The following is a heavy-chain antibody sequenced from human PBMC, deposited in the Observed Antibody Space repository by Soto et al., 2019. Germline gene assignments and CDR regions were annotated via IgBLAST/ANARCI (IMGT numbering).Heavy chain of an antibody. CDR1: GFIFDDFT. CDR2: INWDGRIA. D-gene: IGHD6-13*01. J-gene: IGHJ4*01. Sequence: GGSLRLSCAASGFIFDDFTMHWVRLVPGKGLQWVSYINWDGRIAMYADSVKGRFTISGDNTNNHLYLQMNSLRSDDTALYYCAKDEGAAVESPGYWGHGTLVTSPQ. CDR3: AKDEGAAVESPGY. V-gene: IGHV3-43*01.